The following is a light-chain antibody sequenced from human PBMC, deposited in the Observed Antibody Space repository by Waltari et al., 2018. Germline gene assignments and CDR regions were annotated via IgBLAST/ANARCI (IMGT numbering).Light chain of an antibody. CDR3: QQGNSNPPWT. Sequence: DIQMSQSPSSLSASVGDRVTITCRASQGISSYLNWYQQKPGKAPKLLIYYANSLASGVPSMFSGSGSGTEFTLTISSLQPEDFATYYCQQGNSNPPWTFGQGTKVEIK. J-gene: IGKJ1*01. CDR2: YAN. CDR1: QGISSY. V-gene: IGKV1-39*01.